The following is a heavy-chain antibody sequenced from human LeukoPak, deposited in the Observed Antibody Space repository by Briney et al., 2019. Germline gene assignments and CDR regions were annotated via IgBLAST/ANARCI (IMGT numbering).Heavy chain of an antibody. J-gene: IGHJ4*02. Sequence: SGGSLRLSCAASGFTFSSYSMNWVRQAPGKGLEWVSSISSSSSYIYYADSVKGRFTISRDNAKNSLYLQMNSLRAEDTAVYYCARGYYDSSGPHYWGQGTLVTVSS. CDR1: GFTFSSYS. CDR2: ISSSSSYI. V-gene: IGHV3-21*01. CDR3: ARGYYDSSGPHY. D-gene: IGHD3-22*01.